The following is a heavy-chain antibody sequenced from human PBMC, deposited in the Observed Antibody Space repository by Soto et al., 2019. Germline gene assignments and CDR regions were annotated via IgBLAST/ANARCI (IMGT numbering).Heavy chain of an antibody. D-gene: IGHD2-21*02. CDR1: GGSISSSSYY. J-gene: IGHJ4*02. Sequence: LSLTCTVSGGSISSSSYYWGWIRQPPGKGLEWIGSIYYSGSTYYNPSLKSRVTISVDTSKNQFSLKLSSVTAADTAVYYCARHPITVVTYNYWGQGTLVTVSS. CDR3: ARHPITVVTYNY. CDR2: IYYSGST. V-gene: IGHV4-39*01.